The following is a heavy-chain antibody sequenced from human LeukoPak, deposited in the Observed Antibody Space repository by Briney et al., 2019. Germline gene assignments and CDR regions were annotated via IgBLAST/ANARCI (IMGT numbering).Heavy chain of an antibody. CDR3: ARGNPGHYGMDV. Sequence: PGGSLRLSCAASGFTFSSYAMSWVRQAPGKGLEWVSAISGSGGSTYYADSVKGRFTISRDNAKNSLYLQMNSLRDEDTAVYYCARGNPGHYGMDVWGQGTTVTVSS. J-gene: IGHJ6*02. V-gene: IGHV3-23*01. CDR1: GFTFSSYA. CDR2: ISGSGGST.